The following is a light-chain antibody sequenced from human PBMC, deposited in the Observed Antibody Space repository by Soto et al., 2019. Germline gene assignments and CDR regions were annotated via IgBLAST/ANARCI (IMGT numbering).Light chain of an antibody. Sequence: DIQMTQSPSTLYASVGDRVTITCRASQSISSWLDWYQQKPGKAPKLMIYKASSLESGVPSRFSGSGSGTEFTLTISSLQPDDFATYYCQKYNSLLTFGQGTKVEIK. J-gene: IGKJ1*01. CDR1: QSISSW. V-gene: IGKV1-5*03. CDR2: KAS. CDR3: QKYNSLLT.